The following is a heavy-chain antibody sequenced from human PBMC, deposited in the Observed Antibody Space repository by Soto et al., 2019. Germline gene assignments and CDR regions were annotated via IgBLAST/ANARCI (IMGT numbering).Heavy chain of an antibody. CDR2: FIPIFGTT. J-gene: IGHJ4*02. CDR1: GGTFSSYA. D-gene: IGHD3-22*01. CDR3: TRDRGRRYNDGRGYYYSAY. V-gene: IGHV1-69*01. Sequence: QVHLVQSGAEVKKPGSSVKVSCKASGGTFSSYAISWVRQASGQGLEWMGGFIPIFGTTNYAQKFQGRVTITADESTSTAYMELSSLRSEDTAVYYCTRDRGRRYNDGRGYYYSAYWGQGTLVTVSS.